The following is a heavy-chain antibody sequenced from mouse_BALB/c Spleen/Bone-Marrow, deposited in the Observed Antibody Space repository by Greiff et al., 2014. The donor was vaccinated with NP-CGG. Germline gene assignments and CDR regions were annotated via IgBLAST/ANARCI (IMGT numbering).Heavy chain of an antibody. CDR1: GYTFSSYW. CDR3: LSVGGVY. CDR2: ILPGSDNT. Sequence: VKLMESGAELMKPGASVKISCKATGYTFSSYWIEWVKQRPGHGLEWIGEILPGSDNTNYNEKFKGKATFTADASSNTAYMQLSSLTSKDSAVYYCLSVGGVYWGQGTTLTVSS. J-gene: IGHJ2*01. V-gene: IGHV1-9*01.